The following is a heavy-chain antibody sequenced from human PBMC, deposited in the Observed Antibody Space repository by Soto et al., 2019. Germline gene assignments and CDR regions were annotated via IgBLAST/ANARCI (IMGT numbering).Heavy chain of an antibody. V-gene: IGHV3-23*01. CDR1: VFPFGANA. CDR3: AKDLRGNYDFWRGYPIRYYGMDV. Sequence: PGGSLRLSCVVSVFPFGANAMSWVRQAPGKGLEWVSGLSGSGGRTYYADSVKGRFTISRDNSKNTLYLQMNSLRAEDTAVYDCAKDLRGNYDFWRGYPIRYYGMDVWGAGT. D-gene: IGHD3-3*01. J-gene: IGHJ6*02. CDR2: LSGSGGRT.